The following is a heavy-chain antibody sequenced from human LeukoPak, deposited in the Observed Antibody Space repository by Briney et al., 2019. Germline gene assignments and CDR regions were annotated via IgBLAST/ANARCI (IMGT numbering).Heavy chain of an antibody. V-gene: IGHV6-1*01. CDR1: GDSVSRNSAA. J-gene: IGHJ3*02. Sequence: SQTLSLTCAISGDSVSRNSAAWNWIRQSPSRGLEWLARASYRSKWYYDYAVSVKSRMSINTDTSKNQFTLQLNSVIPEDTAVYYCVGCSGGSCHSGAFEIWGQGTMATVSS. CDR3: VGCSGGSCHSGAFEI. CDR2: ASYRSKWYY. D-gene: IGHD2-15*01.